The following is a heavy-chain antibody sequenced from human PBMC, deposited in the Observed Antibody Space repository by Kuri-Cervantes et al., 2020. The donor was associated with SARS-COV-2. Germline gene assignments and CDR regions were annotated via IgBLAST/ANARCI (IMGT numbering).Heavy chain of an antibody. V-gene: IGHV3-30-3*01. CDR3: VRTLGEDIVVVPAATFDY. CDR2: ISYDGSNK. Sequence: GGSLRLSCAASGFTFSSYAMHWVRQAPGKGLEWVAVISYDGSNKYYADSVKGRFTISRDNSKNTLYLQMNSLRAEDTAVYYCVRTLGEDIVVVPAATFDYWGQGTLVTVSS. D-gene: IGHD2-2*01. J-gene: IGHJ4*02. CDR1: GFTFSSYA.